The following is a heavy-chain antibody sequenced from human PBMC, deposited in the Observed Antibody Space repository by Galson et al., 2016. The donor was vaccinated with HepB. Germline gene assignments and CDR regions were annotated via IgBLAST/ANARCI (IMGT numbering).Heavy chain of an antibody. CDR2: ISTRRTT. J-gene: IGHJ4*02. CDR3: AKERLVRRIFDH. CDR1: GFVFSNFG. D-gene: IGHD1-1*01. Sequence: SLRLSCAASGFVFSNFGLSWVRQAPGKGLEWVASISTRRTTYYSDSVQGRFTISRDNSNNTLYLQMNGLRAEDTAVYYCAKERLVRRIFDHWGQGTLPTSP. V-gene: IGHV3-23*01.